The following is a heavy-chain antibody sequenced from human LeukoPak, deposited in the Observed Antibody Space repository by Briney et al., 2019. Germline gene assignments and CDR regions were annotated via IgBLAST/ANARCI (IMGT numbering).Heavy chain of an antibody. CDR3: AKEAAARKYYYYGMDV. Sequence: GGSLRLSCAASGFTFSSYAMSWVRQAPGKGLEWVSAISGSGGSTYYADSVKGRFTISRDNSKNTLYLQMNSLRAEDTAVYYCAKEAAARKYYYYGMDVWGQGTTVTVSS. D-gene: IGHD6-13*01. CDR1: GFTFSSYA. V-gene: IGHV3-23*01. J-gene: IGHJ6*02. CDR2: ISGSGGST.